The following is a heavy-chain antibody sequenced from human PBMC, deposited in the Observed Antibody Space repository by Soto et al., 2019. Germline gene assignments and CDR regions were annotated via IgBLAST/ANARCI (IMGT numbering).Heavy chain of an antibody. CDR1: GASISTGDYY. V-gene: IGHV4-30-4*08. Sequence: QVQLQESGPGLVKPSQTLSLTCTVSGASISTGDYYWSWIRQPPGTGLEWIGYIYYSGSTYYNPSLKSRVTIAVDTSKNQFSLKLSSVTAADTAVYYCASIYDSSGYYYGNNWFDPWGQGTLVTVSS. CDR2: IYYSGST. D-gene: IGHD3-22*01. CDR3: ASIYDSSGYYYGNNWFDP. J-gene: IGHJ5*02.